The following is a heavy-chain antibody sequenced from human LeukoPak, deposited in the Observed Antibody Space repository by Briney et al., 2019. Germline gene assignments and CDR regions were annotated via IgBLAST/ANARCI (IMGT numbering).Heavy chain of an antibody. CDR2: ISGSGGST. J-gene: IGHJ4*02. CDR3: AKSYDSSGYYYRLDY. V-gene: IGHV3-23*01. D-gene: IGHD3-22*01. CDR1: GFTLSNYA. Sequence: HPGGSLRLSCAASGFTLSNYAMSWVRQAPGKGLEWVSAISGSGGSTYYADSVKGRFTISRDNSKNTLHLQMNSLRAEDTAVYYCAKSYDSSGYYYRLDYWGQGTLVTVSS.